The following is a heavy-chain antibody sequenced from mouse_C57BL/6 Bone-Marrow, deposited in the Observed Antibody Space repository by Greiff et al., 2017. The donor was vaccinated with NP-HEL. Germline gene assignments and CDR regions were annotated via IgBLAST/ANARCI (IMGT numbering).Heavy chain of an antibody. J-gene: IGHJ2*01. D-gene: IGHD1-1*01. CDR3: TTDGSSSYYFDY. CDR2: IDPENGDT. CDR1: GFNIKDDY. V-gene: IGHV14-4*01. Sequence: EVQLQQSGAELVRPGASVKLSCTASGFNIKDDYMHWVKQRPEQGLEWIGWIDPENGDTEYASKFQGKATMTADTSSHPAYLQLRSLTSEDTAVYYCTTDGSSSYYFDYWGQGTTLTVSA.